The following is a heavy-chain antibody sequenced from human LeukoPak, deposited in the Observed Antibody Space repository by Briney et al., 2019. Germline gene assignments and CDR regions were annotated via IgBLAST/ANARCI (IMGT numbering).Heavy chain of an antibody. Sequence: GGSLRLSCTASGFTFSDYYMNWLRQAPEKGREWVSYISSGSSYTNYEDSVKGRFTISRDNDKNSLYLQMNILRAEDTALHYCARAPLIAVTGLLDAFDIWGQGTMVTVSS. CDR3: ARAPLIAVTGLLDAFDI. V-gene: IGHV3-11*05. D-gene: IGHD6-19*01. J-gene: IGHJ3*02. CDR2: ISSGSSYT. CDR1: GFTFSDYY.